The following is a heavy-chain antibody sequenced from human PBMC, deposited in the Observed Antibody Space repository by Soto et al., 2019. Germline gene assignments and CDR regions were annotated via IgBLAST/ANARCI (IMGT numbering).Heavy chain of an antibody. D-gene: IGHD3-10*01. CDR2: MNPNSGNT. CDR1: GYTFTSYD. J-gene: IGHJ6*03. Sequence: QVQLVQSGAEVKKPGASVKVSCKASGYTFTSYDINWVRQATGQGLEWMGWMNPNSGNTGYAQKFQGRVTMTGNTSIRTAYMELSSLRSEDTAVYYWARGNVGMVRGVGNYYYYMDVWGKGTTVTVSS. V-gene: IGHV1-8*01. CDR3: ARGNVGMVRGVGNYYYYMDV.